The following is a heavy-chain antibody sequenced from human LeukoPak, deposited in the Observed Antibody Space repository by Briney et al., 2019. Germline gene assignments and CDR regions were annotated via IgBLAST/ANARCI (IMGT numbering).Heavy chain of an antibody. CDR3: ARGVIAAPHYYYDMDV. V-gene: IGHV4-34*01. Sequence: SETLSLTCAVYGGSFSGYYWSWIRQPPEKGLEWIGEINHSGSTNYNPSLKSRVTISVDTSKNQFSLKLSSVTAADTAVYYCARGVIAAPHYYYDMDVWGQGTTVTVSS. CDR2: INHSGST. D-gene: IGHD6-6*01. CDR1: GGSFSGYY. J-gene: IGHJ6*02.